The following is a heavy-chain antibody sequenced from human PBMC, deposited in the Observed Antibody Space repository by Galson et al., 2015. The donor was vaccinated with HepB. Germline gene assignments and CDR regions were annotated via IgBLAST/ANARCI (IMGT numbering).Heavy chain of an antibody. D-gene: IGHD6-13*01. V-gene: IGHV4-61*02. CDR3: ASGSPFSSSWLNYFDP. Sequence: TLSLTCTVSGGSINIGRYYWSWIRQPAGKGLEWIGRIYGSGSTYYNPSLRGRVTISIDASKNQFSLRLTSVTAADTAVYYCASGSPFSSSWLNYFDPWGQETLVTVSS. CDR2: IYGSGST. J-gene: IGHJ5*02. CDR1: GGSINIGRYY.